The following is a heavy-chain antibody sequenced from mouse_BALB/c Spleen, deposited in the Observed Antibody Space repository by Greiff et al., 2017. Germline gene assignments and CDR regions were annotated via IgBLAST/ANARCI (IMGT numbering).Heavy chain of an antibody. Sequence: EVHLVESGGGLVQPGGSLKLSCAASGFTFSSYTMSWVRQTPEKRLEWVAYISNGGGSTYYPDTLKGRFTISRDNAKNTLYLQMSSLKSEDTAMYYCARHRMGYEDYAMDYWGQGTSVTVSS. CDR1: GFTFSSYT. V-gene: IGHV5-12-2*01. CDR3: ARHRMGYEDYAMDY. CDR2: ISNGGGST. J-gene: IGHJ4*01. D-gene: IGHD2-10*02.